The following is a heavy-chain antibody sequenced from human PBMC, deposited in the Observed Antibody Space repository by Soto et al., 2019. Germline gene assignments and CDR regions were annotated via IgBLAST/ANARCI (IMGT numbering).Heavy chain of an antibody. V-gene: IGHV1-18*01. D-gene: IGHD3-10*01. CDR2: ISAYNGNT. J-gene: IGHJ4*02. CDR1: GYSFTTYG. CDR3: AREMVRGVGSDY. Sequence: ASVKVSCKTSGYSFTTYGISWVRQAPGQGLEWMGWISAYNGNTNYAQKLQDRVTMTTDTPTSTAYMELRSLRSDDTAVFYCAREMVRGVGSDYWGQGTLVTVSS.